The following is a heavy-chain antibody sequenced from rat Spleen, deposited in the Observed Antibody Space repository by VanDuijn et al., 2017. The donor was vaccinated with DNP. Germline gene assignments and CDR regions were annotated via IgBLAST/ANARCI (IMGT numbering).Heavy chain of an antibody. CDR2: IWGDGTT. V-gene: IGHV2-1*01. CDR3: ARERYYSSYKDFDY. J-gene: IGHJ2*01. Sequence: QVQLKESGPGLVQPSQTLSLTCTVSGFSLTSNSVHWIRQPPGKGLEWMGGIWGDGTTDYNSHLKSRLSISRDTSKSQVFLKMNSLQTEDTATYYWARERYYSSYKDFDYWGQGVMVTVSS. CDR1: GFSLTSNS. D-gene: IGHD1-2*01.